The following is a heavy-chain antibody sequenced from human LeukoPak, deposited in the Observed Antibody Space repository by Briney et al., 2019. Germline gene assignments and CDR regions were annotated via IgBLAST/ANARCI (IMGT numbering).Heavy chain of an antibody. V-gene: IGHV4-59*01. CDR1: GGSIRSYY. CDR3: ATGVHGIAAAGDYYFDY. J-gene: IGHJ4*02. Sequence: PSGTLSLTCTVSGGSIRSYYWSWIRQPPGKGLEWIGYMYYRGNTNYNPSLESRVTISVDTSKNQFSLKLSSVTAADTAVYYCATGVHGIAAAGDYYFDYWGQGTLVTVSS. D-gene: IGHD6-13*01. CDR2: MYYRGNT.